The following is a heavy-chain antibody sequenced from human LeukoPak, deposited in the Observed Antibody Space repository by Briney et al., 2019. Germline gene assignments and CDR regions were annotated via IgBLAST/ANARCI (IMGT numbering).Heavy chain of an antibody. CDR3: AREANYCSGGSCYSVMVDY. D-gene: IGHD2-15*01. CDR2: TYTSGST. J-gene: IGHJ4*02. CDR1: GGSISSYY. V-gene: IGHV4-4*07. Sequence: SETLSLTCTVSGGSISSYYWSWIRQPAGKGLEWIGRTYTSGSTNYNPSLKSRVTMSVDTSKNQFSLKLSSVTAADTAVYYCAREANYCSGGSCYSVMVDYWGQGTLVTVSS.